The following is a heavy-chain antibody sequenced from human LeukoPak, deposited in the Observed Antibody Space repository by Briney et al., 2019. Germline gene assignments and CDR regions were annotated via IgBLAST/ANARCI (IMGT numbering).Heavy chain of an antibody. CDR1: GGSLSSYY. J-gene: IGHJ2*01. Sequence: SETLSLTCTVSGGSLSSYYWSWIRQPPGKGLEWIGYIYYSGSTYYNPSLKSRVTFSVDTSKNQFSLKLSFVTAVDTAVYYCARGEDHDILTGYQPYWHFDLWGRGTLVTVSS. V-gene: IGHV4-59*01. D-gene: IGHD3-9*01. CDR2: IYYSGST. CDR3: ARGEDHDILTGYQPYWHFDL.